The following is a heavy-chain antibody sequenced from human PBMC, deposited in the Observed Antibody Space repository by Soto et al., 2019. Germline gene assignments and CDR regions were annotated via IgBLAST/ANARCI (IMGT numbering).Heavy chain of an antibody. D-gene: IGHD3-16*02. CDR2: ISGHDGET. CDR1: GYSFSKHG. V-gene: IGHV1-18*03. Sequence: QVQLVQSGGEVKKPGASVKVSCKASGYSFSKHGINWVRQAPGQGLEWMGWISGHDGETNYAQKFQGRLTMTTDTSTSKAYMELRRLRSDDMGVYYCARGGMITFGGVVERAPNDYYGMDVWGQGTTVIVS. CDR3: ARGGMITFGGVVERAPNDYYGMDV. J-gene: IGHJ6*02.